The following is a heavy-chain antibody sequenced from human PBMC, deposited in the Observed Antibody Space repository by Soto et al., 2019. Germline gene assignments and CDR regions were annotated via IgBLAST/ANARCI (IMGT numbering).Heavy chain of an antibody. CDR2: IVPITGMT. Sequence: QVQLVQSGAEVKKPGSSVRVSCTPSGGTFSSYTISWVRQAPGQGLEWMGRIVPITGMTRYAQKFQVRLTITAVTYTTTAYLELSSLTSEDSAVYFCSRGVASLVDSWRQGTQVTVS. CDR3: SRGVASLVDS. J-gene: IGHJ4*02. D-gene: IGHD2-15*01. V-gene: IGHV1-69*02. CDR1: GGTFSSYT.